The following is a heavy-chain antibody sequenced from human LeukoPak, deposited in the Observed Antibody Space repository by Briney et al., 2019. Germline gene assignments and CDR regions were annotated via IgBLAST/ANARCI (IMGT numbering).Heavy chain of an antibody. CDR1: GGSISSGGYY. V-gene: IGHV4-31*03. J-gene: IGHJ4*01. D-gene: IGHD2-2*01. CDR3: ARAPIGSSSDY. Sequence: PSETLSLTCTVSGGSISSGGYYRGWIRQHPGKGLEWIGYIYYSGSTYYNPSLKSRVTIAADTAKSQFSLKLSSVSAVDTAVYYCARAPIGSSSDYWGQGTLVTVSS. CDR2: IYYSGST.